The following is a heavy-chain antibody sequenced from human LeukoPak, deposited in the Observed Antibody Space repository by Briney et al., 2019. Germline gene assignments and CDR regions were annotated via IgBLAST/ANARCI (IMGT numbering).Heavy chain of an antibody. D-gene: IGHD6-19*01. V-gene: IGHV3-66*01. CDR3: AKGRSDWDTWGLDV. CDR1: GFTFGDYA. CDR2: MYTGGYT. Sequence: PGRSLRLSCTASGFTFGDYAISWVRQAPGKGLEWVSIMYTGGYTHYSDSVKGRFTISRDNFENMLYLQMTSLRVNDTAVYYCAKGRSDWDTWGLDVWGQGDLVTVSS. J-gene: IGHJ4*02.